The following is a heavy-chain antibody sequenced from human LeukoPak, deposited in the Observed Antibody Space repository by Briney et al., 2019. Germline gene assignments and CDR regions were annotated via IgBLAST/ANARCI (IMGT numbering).Heavy chain of an antibody. V-gene: IGHV3-30*04. CDR1: GFTFSSYA. Sequence: GGSLRLSCAASGFTFSSYAMHWVRQAPGKGLEWVAVISYDGSNKYYADSVKGRFTISRDNSKNTLYLQMNSLRAEDTAVYYCASLWFGELPFDYWGQGTLVTVS. CDR3: ASLWFGELPFDY. D-gene: IGHD3-10*01. CDR2: ISYDGSNK. J-gene: IGHJ4*02.